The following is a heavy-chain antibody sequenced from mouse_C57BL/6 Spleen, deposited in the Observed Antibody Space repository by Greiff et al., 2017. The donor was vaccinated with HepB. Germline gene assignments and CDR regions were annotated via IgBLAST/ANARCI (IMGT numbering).Heavy chain of an antibody. CDR2: IDPETGGT. CDR3: TRVAWFAY. V-gene: IGHV1-15*01. J-gene: IGHJ3*01. Sequence: QVQLKESGAELVRPGASVTLSCKASGYTFTDYEMHWVKQTPVHGLEWIGAIDPETGGTAYNQKFKGKAILTADKSSSTAYMELRSLTSEDSAVYYCTRVAWFAYWGQGTLVTVSA. CDR1: GYTFTDYE.